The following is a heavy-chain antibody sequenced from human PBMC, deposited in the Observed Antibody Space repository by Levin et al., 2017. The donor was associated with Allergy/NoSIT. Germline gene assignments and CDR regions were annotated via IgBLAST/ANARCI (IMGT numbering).Heavy chain of an antibody. CDR2: ISGSGGST. CDR1: GFTFSAYP. Sequence: PAGGSLRLSCVASGFTFSAYPMSWVRQAPGKGLEWVSGISGSGGSTFYADSVKGRFTISRDNSKDTLYLQMNSLRVEDTAIFFCAKRRWSNGGGHDYWGQGTLVTVSS. J-gene: IGHJ4*02. D-gene: IGHD2-8*02. V-gene: IGHV3-23*01. CDR3: AKRRWSNGGGHDY.